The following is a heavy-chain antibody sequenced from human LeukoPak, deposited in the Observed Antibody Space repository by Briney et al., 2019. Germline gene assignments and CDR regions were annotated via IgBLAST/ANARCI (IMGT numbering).Heavy chain of an antibody. V-gene: IGHV4-61*02. Sequence: SETLSLTCTVSGGSISSGSYYWSWIRQPAGKGLEWIGRIYTSGSTNYNPSLKSRVTISVDTSKNQFSLKLSSVTAADTAVYYCARHPADIVVVPAAIGYYFDYWGQGTLVTVSS. CDR2: IYTSGST. CDR3: ARHPADIVVVPAAIGYYFDY. D-gene: IGHD2-2*01. CDR1: GGSISSGSYY. J-gene: IGHJ4*02.